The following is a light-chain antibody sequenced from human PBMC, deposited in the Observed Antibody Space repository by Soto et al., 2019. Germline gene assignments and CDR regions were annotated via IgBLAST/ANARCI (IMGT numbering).Light chain of an antibody. V-gene: IGKV3-20*01. CDR2: GTS. CDR3: QHYGDSSWT. CDR1: KSVSNTL. J-gene: IGKJ1*01. Sequence: EIVLTQSPDTLSLSPGERVTLSCRADKSVSNTLLTWFQQKPGQAPRLVIFGTSNRAPGIPDRFIGSGSGTDFTLNISRLEPDDFAVYYCQHYGDSSWTFGQGTKLDSK.